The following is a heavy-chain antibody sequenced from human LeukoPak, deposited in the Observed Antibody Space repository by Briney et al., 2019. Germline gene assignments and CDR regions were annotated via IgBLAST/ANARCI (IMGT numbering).Heavy chain of an antibody. CDR1: GFTFSNYW. Sequence: GGSLRLSCAASGFTFSNYWMQWVRQAPGKGLVWVSRINTDGSSTIYADSVKGRFTISRDNAKNTVSLQMNSLRAEDTGVYYCARAPSEIGGYYPEYFRHWGQGTLVTVSS. V-gene: IGHV3-74*01. D-gene: IGHD3-22*01. CDR2: INTDGSST. CDR3: ARAPSEIGGYYPEYFRH. J-gene: IGHJ1*01.